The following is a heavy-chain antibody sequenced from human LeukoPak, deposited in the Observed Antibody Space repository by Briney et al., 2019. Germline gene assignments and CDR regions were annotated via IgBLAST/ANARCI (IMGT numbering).Heavy chain of an antibody. CDR2: INSGGST. CDR1: GFTFSTYA. Sequence: GGSLRLACAASGFTFSTYAMTWVRQAPGKGLEWVSTINSGGSTYYADSVKGRFTISGDNAKNSLYLQMNSLRAEDTAVYYCARNRGDFDYWGQGTLVTVSS. J-gene: IGHJ4*02. CDR3: ARNRGDFDY. V-gene: IGHV3-23*01.